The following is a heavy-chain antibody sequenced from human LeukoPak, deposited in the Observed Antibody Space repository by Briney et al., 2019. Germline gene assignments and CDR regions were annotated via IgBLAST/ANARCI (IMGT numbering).Heavy chain of an antibody. J-gene: IGHJ4*02. CDR2: IKQDGSEK. CDR3: ASGRAAGLLSYYFDY. Sequence: PGGSLRLSCAVSGFSVSGYWMTWVRQAPGKGLEWVANIKQDGSEKNYVDSVKGRFTISRDNAENSLFLQMNSLRVEDTAVYYCASGRAAGLLSYYFDYWGQGTLVTVSS. CDR1: GFSVSGYW. D-gene: IGHD6-13*01. V-gene: IGHV3-7*01.